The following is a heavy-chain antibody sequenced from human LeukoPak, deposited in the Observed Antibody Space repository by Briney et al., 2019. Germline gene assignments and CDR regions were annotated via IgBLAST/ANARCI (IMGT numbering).Heavy chain of an antibody. CDR2: INHSGST. CDR1: GGSFSGYY. Sequence: SETLSLTCAVYGGSFSGYYWSWIRQPPGKGLEWIGEINHSGSTNYNPSLKSRVTMSVDTSKNQFSLKLSSVTAADTAVYYCARERGIRYFDLWAVAPWSLSPQ. CDR3: ARERGIRYFDL. J-gene: IGHJ2*01. D-gene: IGHD2-21*01. V-gene: IGHV4-34*01.